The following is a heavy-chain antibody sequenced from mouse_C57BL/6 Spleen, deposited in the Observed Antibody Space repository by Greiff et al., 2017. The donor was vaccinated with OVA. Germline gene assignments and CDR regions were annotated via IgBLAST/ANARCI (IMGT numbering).Heavy chain of an antibody. CDR3: ARNPNWDGYAMDY. J-gene: IGHJ4*01. D-gene: IGHD4-1*01. Sequence: VKLVESGPGLVQPSQSLSITCTVSGFSLTSYGVHWVRQSPGKGLEWLGVIWSGGSTDYNAAFISRLSISKDNSKSQVFFKMNSLQADDTAIYYCARNPNWDGYAMDYWGQGTSVTVSS. CDR2: IWSGGST. CDR1: GFSLTSYG. V-gene: IGHV2-2*01.